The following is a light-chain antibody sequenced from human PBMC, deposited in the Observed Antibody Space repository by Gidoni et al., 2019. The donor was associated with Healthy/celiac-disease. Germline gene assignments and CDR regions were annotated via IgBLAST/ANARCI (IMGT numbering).Light chain of an antibody. Sequence: DIQMTQSPSTLSASVGDRVTITCRARQSISSWLAWYQQKPGKAPKLLIYKASSLESGVPSRFSGSGSGTEFTLTISSLQPDDFATYYCQQYNSYWTFGQXTKVEIK. J-gene: IGKJ1*01. V-gene: IGKV1-5*03. CDR2: KAS. CDR3: QQYNSYWT. CDR1: QSISSW.